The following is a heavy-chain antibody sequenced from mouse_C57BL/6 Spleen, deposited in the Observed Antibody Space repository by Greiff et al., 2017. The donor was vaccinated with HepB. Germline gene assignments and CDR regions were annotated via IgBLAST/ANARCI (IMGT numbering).Heavy chain of an antibody. J-gene: IGHJ1*03. Sequence: VQVVESGAELARPGASVKMSCKASGYTFTSYTMHWVKQRPGQGLEWIGYINPSSGYTKYNQKFKDKATLTADKSSSTAFMQLSSLTSEDSAVYYCARSDPGYFDVWGTGTTVTVSS. CDR2: INPSSGYT. CDR1: GYTFTSYT. CDR3: ARSDPGYFDV. V-gene: IGHV1-4*01.